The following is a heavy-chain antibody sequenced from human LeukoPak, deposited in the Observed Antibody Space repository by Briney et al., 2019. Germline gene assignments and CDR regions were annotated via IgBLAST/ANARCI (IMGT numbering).Heavy chain of an antibody. J-gene: IGHJ4*02. CDR3: ARDGGNCSSTSCYEGVELYFDY. D-gene: IGHD2-2*01. Sequence: PGRSLRLSCAASGFTFSSYGMHWVRQAPGKGLEWVAVIWYDGSNKYYADSVKGRFTISRDNSKNTLYLQINSLRAEDTAVYYCARDGGNCSSTSCYEGVELYFDYWGQGTLVTVSS. V-gene: IGHV3-33*01. CDR2: IWYDGSNK. CDR1: GFTFSSYG.